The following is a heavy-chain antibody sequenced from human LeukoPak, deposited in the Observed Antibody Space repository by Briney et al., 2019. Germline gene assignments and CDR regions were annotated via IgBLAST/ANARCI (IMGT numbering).Heavy chain of an antibody. CDR3: ARTRGLRYFDY. V-gene: IGHV4-31*03. Sequence: PSETLSLTCSVSGGSISNYYWSWIRQHPGKGLEWIGYIYYSGSTYYNPSLKSRVTISVDTSKNQFSLKLSSVTAADTAVYYCARTRGLRYFDYWGQGTLVTVSS. CDR1: GGSISNYY. CDR2: IYYSGST. J-gene: IGHJ4*02. D-gene: IGHD3-10*01.